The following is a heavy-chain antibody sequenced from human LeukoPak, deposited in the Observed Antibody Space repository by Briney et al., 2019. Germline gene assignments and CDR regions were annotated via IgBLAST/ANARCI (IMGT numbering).Heavy chain of an antibody. CDR1: GFTFSSYG. V-gene: IGHV3-23*01. CDR3: ARAKPKNMVRGLIMRRESRYYFDY. D-gene: IGHD3-10*01. CDR2: ISGSGGST. J-gene: IGHJ4*02. Sequence: GGSLRLSCAASGFTFSSYGMSWVRQAPGKGLEWVSAISGSGGSTYYADSVKGRCTISRDNSKSTLYIQMNSLRAEDTAVYYCARAKPKNMVRGLIMRRESRYYFDYWGQGTLVTVSS.